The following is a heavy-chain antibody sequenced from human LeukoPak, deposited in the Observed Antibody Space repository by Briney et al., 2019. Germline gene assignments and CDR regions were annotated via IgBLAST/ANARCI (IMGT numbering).Heavy chain of an antibody. Sequence: PGGSLRLSCAASGFTFSSYGMHWVRQAPGTGLEWVAVIWYDGSNKYYADSVKGRFTISRDNSKNTLYLQMNSLRAEDTAVYYCAKEGIYCSGGSCYFDYWGQGTLVTVSS. V-gene: IGHV3-33*06. CDR2: IWYDGSNK. J-gene: IGHJ4*02. CDR3: AKEGIYCSGGSCYFDY. D-gene: IGHD2-15*01. CDR1: GFTFSSYG.